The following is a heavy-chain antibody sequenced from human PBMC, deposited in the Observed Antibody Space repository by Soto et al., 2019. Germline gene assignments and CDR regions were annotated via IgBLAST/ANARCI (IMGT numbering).Heavy chain of an antibody. CDR3: ARGTRATQYYDYFYGVDV. CDR1: GGSISPYF. J-gene: IGHJ6*02. Sequence: SETLSLTCSVPGGSISPYFWTWVRQAPGKGLEWIGYISYSGSTNYNPSLKSRLTILLSTSKKQFSLKLTSVTAADTAVYYCARGTRATQYYDYFYGVDVWAKGPRSPSP. V-gene: IGHV4-59*01. CDR2: ISYSGST.